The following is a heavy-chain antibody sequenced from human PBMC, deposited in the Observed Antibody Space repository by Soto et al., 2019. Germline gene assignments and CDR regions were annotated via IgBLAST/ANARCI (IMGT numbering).Heavy chain of an antibody. CDR1: GGSIISSNW. CDR2: IYHSGST. J-gene: IGHJ6*02. Sequence: TSETLSLTCAVSGGSIISSNWWSWVRQPPGKGLEWIGEIYHSGSTNYNPSLKSRVTISVDKSKNQFSLKLSSVTAADTAVYYCARDYCDSSGLSYGMDVWGQGTTVSVSS. CDR3: ARDYCDSSGLSYGMDV. D-gene: IGHD3-22*01. V-gene: IGHV4-4*02.